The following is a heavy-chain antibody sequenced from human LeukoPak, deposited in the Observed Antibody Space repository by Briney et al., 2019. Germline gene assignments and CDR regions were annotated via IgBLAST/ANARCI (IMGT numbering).Heavy chain of an antibody. V-gene: IGHV4-39*07. CDR1: GGSISSSSYY. J-gene: IGHJ3*02. CDR3: ARLITGTTTAFDI. CDR2: VYTSGST. Sequence: PSETLSLTCTVSGGSISSSSYYWGWIRQPPGKGPEWIGRVYTSGSTHYNPSLKTRLTMSVDTSQNQFSLKLSSVTAADTAVYYCARLITGTTTAFDIWGQGTMVTVSS. D-gene: IGHD1-7*01.